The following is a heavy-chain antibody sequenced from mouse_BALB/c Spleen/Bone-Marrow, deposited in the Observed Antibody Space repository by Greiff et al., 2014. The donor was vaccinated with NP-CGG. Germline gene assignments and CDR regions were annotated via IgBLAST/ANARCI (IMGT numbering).Heavy chain of an antibody. CDR1: GYSFTGYY. CDR2: INPYNGAT. CDR3: ASNYYGYAMDY. D-gene: IGHD1-1*01. V-gene: IGHV1-26*01. Sequence: EVQLQQSEPELVKPGASVKISCKASGYSFTGYYMHWVKQSHVKSLEWIGRINPYNGATSYNQNFKDKASLTVDKSSSTAYMELHSLTSEDSAVYYCASNYYGYAMDYWGQGTSVTVSS. J-gene: IGHJ4*01.